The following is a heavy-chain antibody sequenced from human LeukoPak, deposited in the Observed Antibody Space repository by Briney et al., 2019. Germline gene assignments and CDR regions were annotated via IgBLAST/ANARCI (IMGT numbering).Heavy chain of an antibody. V-gene: IGHV1-2*06. CDR2: INPNNGGT. Sequence: ASVKVSCKASGYTFTVYYVHWLRQAPGQGLEWMGRINPNNGGTNYAQNFQGSVTMTRDTSISTAYMELSSLISDDTAVYYCASQNMEWELLAFDYWGQGTLVTVSS. J-gene: IGHJ4*02. CDR3: ASQNMEWELLAFDY. CDR1: GYTFTVYY. D-gene: IGHD1-26*01.